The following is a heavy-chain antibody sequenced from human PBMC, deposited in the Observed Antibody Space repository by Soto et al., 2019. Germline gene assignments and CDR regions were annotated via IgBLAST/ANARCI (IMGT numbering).Heavy chain of an antibody. CDR1: GYTFTSYG. CDR2: IRAYNGNT. V-gene: IGHV1-18*01. J-gene: IGHJ4*02. Sequence: QVQLVQSGAEVKKPGASVKVSCKASGYTFTSYGISWVRQAPGQGLEWMGWIRAYNGNTNYAQKLQGRVTKTTDTATSTAYRKLRSLRSDDTAVYYCARDAPPADYWGQGTLVTVSS. CDR3: ARDAPPADY.